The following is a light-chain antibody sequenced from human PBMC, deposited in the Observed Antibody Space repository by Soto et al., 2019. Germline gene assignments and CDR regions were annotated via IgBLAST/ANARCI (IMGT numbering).Light chain of an antibody. CDR3: QQYFDNSST. CDR1: QTLLYTSNNKTY. CDR2: WAS. V-gene: IGKV4-1*01. J-gene: IGKJ5*01. Sequence: DIVMTQAPDSLAVSLGERATINCKSSQTLLYTSNNKTYLAWYQQKPGQPPKLLIYWASVRDSGVPVRFSGSGSETDFTLTISNLQAEDVAVYYCQQYFDNSSTFGQGTRLEIE.